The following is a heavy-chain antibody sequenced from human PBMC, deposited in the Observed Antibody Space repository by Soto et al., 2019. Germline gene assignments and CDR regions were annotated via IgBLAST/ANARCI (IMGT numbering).Heavy chain of an antibody. CDR3: ARVPHGYFFDSSLEYYFDS. J-gene: IGHJ4*02. CDR1: GGSITIYY. D-gene: IGHD3-22*01. Sequence: SETLSPTCTLSGGSITIYYWSRVRQSPGKGPEWQGDIYYTGRTYYNHSNKSRVNITVETTKKQFSLKLDSITATDTAFYFCARVPHGYFFDSSLEYYFDSWGQG. CDR2: IYYTGRT. V-gene: IGHV4-59*01.